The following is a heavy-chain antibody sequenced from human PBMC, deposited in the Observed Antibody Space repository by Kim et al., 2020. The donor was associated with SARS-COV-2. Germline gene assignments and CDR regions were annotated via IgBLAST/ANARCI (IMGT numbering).Heavy chain of an antibody. CDR1: GFTFSSYP. V-gene: IGHV3-23*01. CDR3: AKPLYSTPDDAFDI. Sequence: GGSLRLSCAASGFTFSSYPMSWVRQAPGKGLEWVSGISTGGSTTNYADSVKGRFTVSRHNSQNTLYLQMKSLTADDTAVYYCAKPLYSTPDDAFDIWCQG. J-gene: IGHJ3*02. D-gene: IGHD6-13*01. CDR2: ISTGGSTT.